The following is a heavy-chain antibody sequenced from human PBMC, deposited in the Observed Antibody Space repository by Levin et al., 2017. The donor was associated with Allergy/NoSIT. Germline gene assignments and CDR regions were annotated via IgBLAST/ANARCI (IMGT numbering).Heavy chain of an antibody. J-gene: IGHJ4*02. D-gene: IGHD3-9*01. Sequence: GASVKVSCAASGFTFSSYSMNWVRQAPGKGLEWISYISSSSSTIYYADSVKGRFTISRDNAQNSLYLQMNSLRADDTAVYYCARGPPTYYDILTGYYMNYWGQGTLVTVSS. CDR3: ARGPPTYYDILTGYYMNY. CDR1: GFTFSSYS. CDR2: ISSSSSTI. V-gene: IGHV3-48*01.